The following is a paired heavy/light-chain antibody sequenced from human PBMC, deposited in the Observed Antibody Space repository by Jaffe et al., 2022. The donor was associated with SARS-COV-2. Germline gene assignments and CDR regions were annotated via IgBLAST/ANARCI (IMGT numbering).Heavy chain of an antibody. D-gene: IGHD5-12*01. CDR3: TTLTPTSGYSGYGRN. J-gene: IGHJ4*02. Sequence: EVQLVESGGGSVKPGGSLRVSCAASGITLSNAWMSWVRQAPGKGLEWVGRIKSKNEGGTTDYAAPVKGRFTISRDDSKNTLYLQMNSLKTEDTAVYYCTTLTPTSGYSGYGRNWGQGTLVTVSS. V-gene: IGHV3-15*01. CDR2: IKSKNEGGTT. CDR1: GITLSNAW.
Light chain of an antibody. CDR2: KAS. V-gene: IGKV1-5*03. J-gene: IGKJ1*01. Sequence: DIQMTQSPSTLSASVGDRVTITCGATQSISSWLAWYQQKPGKAPKLLIYKASSLESGVPSRFSGSGSGTEFTLTISSLQPDDFATYYCQQYNSYLTFGQGTKVEIK. CDR3: QQYNSYLT. CDR1: QSISSW.